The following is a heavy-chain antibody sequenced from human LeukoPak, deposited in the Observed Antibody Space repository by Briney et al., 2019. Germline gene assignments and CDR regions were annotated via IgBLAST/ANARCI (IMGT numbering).Heavy chain of an antibody. CDR2: ISAYNGNT. CDR3: ARSKPTYSSSWYLTVNAFDI. D-gene: IGHD6-13*01. Sequence: ASVKVSCKASGYTFTSYGISWVRQAPGQGLEWMGWISAYNGNTNYAQKLQGRVTITTDTSTSTAHLELRSLRSDDTAVYYCARSKPTYSSSWYLTVNAFDIWGQGTMVTVSS. J-gene: IGHJ3*02. V-gene: IGHV1-18*01. CDR1: GYTFTSYG.